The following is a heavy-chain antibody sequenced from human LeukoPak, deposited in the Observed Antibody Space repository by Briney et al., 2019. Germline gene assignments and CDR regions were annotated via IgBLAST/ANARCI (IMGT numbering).Heavy chain of an antibody. CDR1: GFTFSSYA. CDR2: ISYDGSNK. Sequence: GGSLRLSCAASGFTFSSYAMHWVRQAPGKGLEWVAVISYDGSNKYYADSVKGRFTISRDNSKNTLYLQMNSLRAEDTAVYYCGRDYCSSTSCLFDYWGQGTLVTVSS. J-gene: IGHJ4*02. CDR3: GRDYCSSTSCLFDY. D-gene: IGHD2-2*01. V-gene: IGHV3-30-3*01.